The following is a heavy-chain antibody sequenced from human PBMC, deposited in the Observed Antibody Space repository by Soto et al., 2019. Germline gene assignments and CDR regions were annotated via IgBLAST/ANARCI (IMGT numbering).Heavy chain of an antibody. Sequence: EVQLVESGGGLVKPGGSLRLSCAASGFTFDDFTMNWVRQAPGKGLEWVSSITPTSTYIYYADSVKGRFTVSRDNAKNSLYLQMDSLRAEDTAVYYCARRETTVARAFSPNNDYGGQGTLVTVSS. J-gene: IGHJ4*02. CDR2: ITPTSTYI. CDR1: GFTFDDFT. V-gene: IGHV3-21*02. D-gene: IGHD4-17*01. CDR3: ARRETTVARAFSPNNDY.